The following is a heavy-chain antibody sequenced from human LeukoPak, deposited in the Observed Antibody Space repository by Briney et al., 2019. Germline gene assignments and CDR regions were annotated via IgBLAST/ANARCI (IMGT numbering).Heavy chain of an antibody. V-gene: IGHV3-48*03. CDR3: STTISGFDYDNWFAP. CDR2: IHGGGTYI. CDR1: GLTFSKYE. D-gene: IGHD5-12*01. Sequence: GGSLRLSCVVSGLTFSKYEMNWVRQAPGKGLEWVSYIHGGGTYIFYADSVKGRFTISRDDAKNSLYLQMNSLRAEDTAVYYCSTTISGFDYDNWFAPWGQGTLVTVSS. J-gene: IGHJ5*02.